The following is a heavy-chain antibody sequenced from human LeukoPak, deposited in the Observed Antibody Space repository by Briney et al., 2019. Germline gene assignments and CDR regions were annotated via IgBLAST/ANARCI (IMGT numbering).Heavy chain of an antibody. J-gene: IGHJ4*02. V-gene: IGHV3-30*04. Sequence: PGGSLRLSCASSGFTFSSYAMHWVRQAPGKGLEWVAVISYDGSNKYYADSVKGRFTISRDNSKNTLYLQMNSLRAEDTAVYYCARGDYGDFPGYYFDYWGQGTLVTVSS. CDR1: GFTFSSYA. D-gene: IGHD4-17*01. CDR2: ISYDGSNK. CDR3: ARGDYGDFPGYYFDY.